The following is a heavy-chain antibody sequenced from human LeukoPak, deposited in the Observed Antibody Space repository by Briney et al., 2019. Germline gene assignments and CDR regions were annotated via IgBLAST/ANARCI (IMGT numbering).Heavy chain of an antibody. CDR2: ISTSSSYI. D-gene: IGHD3-10*02. V-gene: IGHV3-21*01. J-gene: IGHJ6*04. Sequence: GGSLRLSCAASGFTFSDYSMNWVRQAPGKGLEWVSFISTSSSYIYYADSGRGRFTISRDDAKNSLYLQMNSLRAEDTAVYYCAELGITMIGGVWGKGTTVTISS. CDR3: AELGITMIGGV. CDR1: GFTFSDYS.